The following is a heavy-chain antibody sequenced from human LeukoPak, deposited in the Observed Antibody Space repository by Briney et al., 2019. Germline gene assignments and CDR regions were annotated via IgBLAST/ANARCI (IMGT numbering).Heavy chain of an antibody. CDR3: AGRAARGRFDP. CDR1: EFTFSSYN. D-gene: IGHD6-6*01. J-gene: IGHJ5*02. V-gene: IGHV3-48*01. Sequence: PGGSLRLSCAASEFTFSSYNLNWLRQAPGKGLEWVSYISSSSSTIYYADSVKGRFTISRDNAKNSLYLQMNSLRAEDTAVYYCAGRAARGRFDPWGQGTLVTVSS. CDR2: ISSSSSTI.